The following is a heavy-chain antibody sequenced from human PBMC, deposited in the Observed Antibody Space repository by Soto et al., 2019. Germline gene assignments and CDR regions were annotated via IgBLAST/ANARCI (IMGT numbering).Heavy chain of an antibody. CDR3: ASAEVAAFDY. J-gene: IGHJ4*02. D-gene: IGHD5-12*01. CDR2: ISYDGRNK. V-gene: IGHV3-30*03. Sequence: GGSLRLSCVASGFAFNTFDFHWVRQAPGQGLDWVAGISYDGRNKNYGDSVKGRFTISRDDSRNTLFLQMNSLRVEDTAMYFCASAEVAAFDYWRQGALVTVSS. CDR1: GFAFNTFD.